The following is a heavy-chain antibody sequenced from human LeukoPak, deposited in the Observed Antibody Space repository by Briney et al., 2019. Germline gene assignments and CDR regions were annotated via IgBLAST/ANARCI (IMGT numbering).Heavy chain of an antibody. CDR3: AKDPARSMDV. CDR1: ELDFGSHG. J-gene: IGHJ6*03. CDR2: VWADGRTK. V-gene: IGHV3-33*06. Sequence: GGSLRLSCAVSELDFGSHGFHWVRQAPGKGLEWVAAVWADGRTKDVAGSVKGRFTASRNNFENTVFLQMNDLRVEDTAMYYCAKDPARSMDVWGKGTTVIVSS.